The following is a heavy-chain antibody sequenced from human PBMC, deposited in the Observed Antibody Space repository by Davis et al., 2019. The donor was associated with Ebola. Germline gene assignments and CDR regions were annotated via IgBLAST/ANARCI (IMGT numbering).Heavy chain of an antibody. Sequence: GGSLRLSCAASGFTFSSYWMTWVRQAPGKGLEWVASIEKDGDEKYYVDSVKGRFTISRDNAKNSMFVQMNSLRVEDTAVYYCARENLRGVDFWGQGTLVTVSS. CDR2: IEKDGDEK. D-gene: IGHD1-14*01. CDR1: GFTFSSYW. V-gene: IGHV3-7*03. CDR3: ARENLRGVDF. J-gene: IGHJ4*02.